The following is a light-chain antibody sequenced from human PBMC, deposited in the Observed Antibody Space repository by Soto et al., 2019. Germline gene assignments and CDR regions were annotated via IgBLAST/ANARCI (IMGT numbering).Light chain of an antibody. CDR1: QSVESN. J-gene: IGKJ1*01. V-gene: IGKV3-15*01. CDR3: QQYNNWRT. CDR2: DAS. Sequence: EIVMTQSPATLSVSPGERSTLSCRASQSVESNLAWYQQKPGQPPRLLIYDASTRATGIPARISGSGSGTEFTLAISSLQSEDFAVYYCQQYNNWRTFGQGTKVDIK.